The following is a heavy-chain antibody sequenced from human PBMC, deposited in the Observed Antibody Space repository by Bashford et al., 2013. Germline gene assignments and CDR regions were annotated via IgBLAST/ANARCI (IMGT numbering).Heavy chain of an antibody. CDR3: ARRGALSRGGFDS. J-gene: IGHJ4*01. Sequence: SLTCDVLWVAPSDLIAAITSGVEFPHAPQGKGVGGVVRTIYYRGGVYYTPSLRSRVSISVDPSKNHFSLKLTSVTAADTAVYYCARRGALSRGGFDSWGRGTQVTVSS. CDR1: VAPSDLIAA. D-gene: IGHD1-26*01. V-gene: IGHV4-39*02. CDR2: IYYRGGV.